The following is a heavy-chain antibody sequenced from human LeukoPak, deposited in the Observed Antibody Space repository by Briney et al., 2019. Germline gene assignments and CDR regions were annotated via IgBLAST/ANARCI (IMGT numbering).Heavy chain of an antibody. Sequence: GGSLRLSCAASGFTFSSYWMSWVRQAPGKGLEWVANIKQDGSEKYYVDSVKGRFTISRDNAKNSLYLQMNSLRAEDTAVYYCAKSHSSASRYYFDYWGQGTLVTVSS. CDR3: AKSHSSASRYYFDY. V-gene: IGHV3-7*01. D-gene: IGHD6-19*01. J-gene: IGHJ4*02. CDR2: IKQDGSEK. CDR1: GFTFSSYW.